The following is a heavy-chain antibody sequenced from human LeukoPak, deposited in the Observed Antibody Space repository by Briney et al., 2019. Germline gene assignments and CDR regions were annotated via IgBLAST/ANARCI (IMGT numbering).Heavy chain of an antibody. CDR2: LNHSGST. CDR3: ARGLGYGGNSDWFDP. CDR1: GGSFSGYY. Sequence: SETLSLTCAVYGGSFSGYYWSWIRQPPEKGLEWIGDLNHSGSTNYNPSLKSRVIISVDTSKNRFSLKLTSVTAADTAVHYCARGLGYGGNSDWFDPWGQGTLVTVSS. J-gene: IGHJ5*02. V-gene: IGHV4-34*01. D-gene: IGHD4-23*01.